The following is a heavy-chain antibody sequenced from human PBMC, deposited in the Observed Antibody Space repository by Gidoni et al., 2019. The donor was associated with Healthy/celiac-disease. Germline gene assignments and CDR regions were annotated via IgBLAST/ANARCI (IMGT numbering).Heavy chain of an antibody. J-gene: IGHJ4*02. V-gene: IGHV3-23*01. D-gene: IGHD2-15*01. CDR1: GFTFSSYA. CDR3: AKIGWPRTIRLYYFDY. CDR2: ISGSGGST. Sequence: EVQLLESGGGLVQPGGSLRLSCAASGFTFSSYAMRWVRQAPGKGMEWVSAISGSGGSTYYADSVKGRFTISRDNSKNTLYLQMNSLRAEDTAVYYCAKIGWPRTIRLYYFDYWGQGTLVTVSS.